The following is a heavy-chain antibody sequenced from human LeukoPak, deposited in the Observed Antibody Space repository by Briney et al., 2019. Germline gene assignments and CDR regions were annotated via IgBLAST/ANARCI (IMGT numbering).Heavy chain of an antibody. CDR1: GYTFTSYY. J-gene: IGHJ6*04. V-gene: IGHV1-46*01. CDR3: AREAVEDIVVVPAMDV. Sequence: ASVKVSCKASGYTFTSYYMHWVRQAPGQGLEWMGIINPSGGSTSYAQKFQGRLTMTRDMSTSTVYMELSSLRSEDTAVYYCAREAVEDIVVVPAMDVWGKGTTVTVSS. CDR2: INPSGGST. D-gene: IGHD2-2*01.